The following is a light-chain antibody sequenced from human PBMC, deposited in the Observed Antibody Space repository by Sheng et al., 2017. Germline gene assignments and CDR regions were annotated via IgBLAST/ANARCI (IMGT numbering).Light chain of an antibody. V-gene: IGKV1-9*01. CDR2: AAS. CDR1: QGISRY. J-gene: IGKJ4*01. Sequence: DIHLTQSPSFLSASVGDRVTITCRASQGISRYLAWYQQKPGKAPKVLIYAASTVQSGVPSRFSGSGSGTEFTLTINSLQPEDFATYYCQQLNSYPLTSVGGT. CDR3: QQLNSYPLT.